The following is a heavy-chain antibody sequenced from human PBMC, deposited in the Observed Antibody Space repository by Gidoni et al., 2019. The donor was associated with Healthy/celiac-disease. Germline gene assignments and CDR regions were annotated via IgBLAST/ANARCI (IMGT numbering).Heavy chain of an antibody. CDR2: ISWNSGSI. J-gene: IGHJ2*01. CDR1: GFTFDDYA. CDR3: AKGPPTTYCSGGSCYSGWYFDL. V-gene: IGHV3-9*01. Sequence: EVQLVESGGGLVQPGKSLRLSCAASGFTFDDYAMHWVRQAPGKGLEWVSGISWNSGSIGYADSVKGRFTISRDNAKNSLYLQMISLRAEDTALYYCAKGPPTTYCSGGSCYSGWYFDLWGRGTLVTVSS. D-gene: IGHD2-15*01.